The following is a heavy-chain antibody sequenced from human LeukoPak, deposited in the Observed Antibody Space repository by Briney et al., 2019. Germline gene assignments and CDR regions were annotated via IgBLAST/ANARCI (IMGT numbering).Heavy chain of an antibody. Sequence: PSETLSLTCTVSGGSISSSSYYWGWIRHPPGKGLEWIGSIYYSGSTYYNPSLKSRVTISVDTSKNQFSLKVSSVTAADTAVYYCARLGEYSSSSWGRFDYWGQGTLVTVSS. J-gene: IGHJ4*02. D-gene: IGHD6-6*01. CDR1: GGSISSSSYY. V-gene: IGHV4-39*01. CDR3: ARLGEYSSSSWGRFDY. CDR2: IYYSGST.